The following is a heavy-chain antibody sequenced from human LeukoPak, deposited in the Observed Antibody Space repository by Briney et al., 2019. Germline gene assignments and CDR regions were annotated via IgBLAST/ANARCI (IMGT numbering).Heavy chain of an antibody. V-gene: IGHV3-7*04. D-gene: IGHD6-19*01. CDR3: ARVAVAGFDY. CDR2: IKHDGSEI. Sequence: PGGSLRLSCAASGFTFSDYWMTRVRQAPGKGLEWVANIKHDGSEIYYVDSVKGRFTISRDDAKNSLYLQMNSLRAEDTAVYYCARVAVAGFDYWGQGTLVTVSS. J-gene: IGHJ4*02. CDR1: GFTFSDYW.